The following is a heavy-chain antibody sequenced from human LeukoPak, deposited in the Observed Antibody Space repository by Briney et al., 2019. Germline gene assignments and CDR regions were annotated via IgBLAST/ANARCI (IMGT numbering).Heavy chain of an antibody. CDR1: GFTFSSYG. V-gene: IGHV3-30*18. Sequence: GGSLRLSCAASGFTFSSYGMHWVRQAPGKGLEWVAVISYDGSNKYYADSAKGRFTISRDNSKNTLYLQMNSLRAEDTAVYYCAKGDEIYCSSTSCYFSPDYWGQGTLVTVSS. CDR3: AKGDEIYCSSTSCYFSPDY. CDR2: ISYDGSNK. D-gene: IGHD2-2*01. J-gene: IGHJ4*02.